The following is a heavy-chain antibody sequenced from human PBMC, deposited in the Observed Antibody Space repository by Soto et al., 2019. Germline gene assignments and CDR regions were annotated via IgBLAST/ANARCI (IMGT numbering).Heavy chain of an antibody. V-gene: IGHV4-59*01. CDR1: GGSIRDYY. CDR3: AIVNRGAFAY. Sequence: QVQLQESGPGLVKPSETLSLTCTVSGGSIRDYYWVWIRQPPGKGLEWIGSIFYTGSTDYNPSLKSRVYISLATSKNQFSLNLGSVTAADTAVYYCAIVNRGAFAYWGQGALVTVSS. J-gene: IGHJ4*02. CDR2: IFYTGST.